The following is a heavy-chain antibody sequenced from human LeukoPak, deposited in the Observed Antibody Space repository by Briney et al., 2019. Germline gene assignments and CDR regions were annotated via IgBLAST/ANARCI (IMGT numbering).Heavy chain of an antibody. Sequence: GGSLRLSCAASGFTFSSYGMHWVRQAPGKGLEWVAVISYDGSNKYYADSVKGRFTISRDNSKNTLYLQMNSLRAEDTAVYYCAMNYDSSGYYYPPFFDYWGQGTLVTVSS. CDR3: AMNYDSSGYYYPPFFDY. V-gene: IGHV3-30*03. J-gene: IGHJ4*02. CDR2: ISYDGSNK. CDR1: GFTFSSYG. D-gene: IGHD3-22*01.